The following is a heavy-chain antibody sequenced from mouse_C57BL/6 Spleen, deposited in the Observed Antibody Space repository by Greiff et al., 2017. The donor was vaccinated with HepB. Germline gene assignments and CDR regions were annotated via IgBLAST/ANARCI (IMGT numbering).Heavy chain of an antibody. D-gene: IGHD3-2*02. V-gene: IGHV3-6*01. CDR3: ARGDSSGYYAMDY. Sequence: LVESGPGLVKPSQSLSLTCSVSGYSITSGYYWNWIRQFPGNKLEWMGYISYDGSNNYNPSLKNRISITRDTSKNQFLLKLNSVTTEDTATYYCARGDSSGYYAMDYWGQGTSVTVSS. CDR1: GYSITSGYY. J-gene: IGHJ4*01. CDR2: ISYDGSN.